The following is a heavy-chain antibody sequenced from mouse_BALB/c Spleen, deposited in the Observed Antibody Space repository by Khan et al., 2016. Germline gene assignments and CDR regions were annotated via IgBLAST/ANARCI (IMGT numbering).Heavy chain of an antibody. Sequence: EVALVESGGGLVQPGGSLRLSCATSGFTFTDYYMSWVRQPPGKALEWLGFIRNKANGYTTEYSASVKGRFTISRDNSQSILYLQMNTLRAEDSATYYCARDDGDAYWGQGTLVTVSA. CDR2: IRNKANGYTT. CDR3: ARDDGDAY. J-gene: IGHJ3*01. D-gene: IGHD2-13*01. V-gene: IGHV7-3*02. CDR1: GFTFTDYY.